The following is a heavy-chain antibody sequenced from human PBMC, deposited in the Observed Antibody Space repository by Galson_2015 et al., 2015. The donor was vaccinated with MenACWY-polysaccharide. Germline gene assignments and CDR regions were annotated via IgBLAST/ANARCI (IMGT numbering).Heavy chain of an antibody. V-gene: IGHV3-33*01. CDR2: IWYDGSNK. CDR3: ARSHVVVVTAIQDTNSFDI. D-gene: IGHD2-21*02. J-gene: IGHJ3*02. CDR1: GFTFSTYG. Sequence: SLRLSCAASGFTFSTYGMHWVRQAPGKGLEWVAVIWYDGSNKYYTDSVKGRFTISSDNSKDTLYLQMNSLRAEDTAVYYCARSHVVVVTAIQDTNSFDIWGQGTMVTVSS.